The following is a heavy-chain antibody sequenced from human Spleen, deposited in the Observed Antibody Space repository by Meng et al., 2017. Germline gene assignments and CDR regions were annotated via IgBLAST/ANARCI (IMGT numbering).Heavy chain of an antibody. V-gene: IGHV3-15*01. CDR2: IKSETDGGTT. J-gene: IGHJ4*02. CDR3: TTGLYSNSGHSYY. Sequence: VQLVESGGGVVQPGRSLRLSCAASTLTFNDARMTWVRQAPGKGLEWVGRIKSETDGGTTDYAAPVKGRFSISRDDSKKMVYLQMNSLKTDDTAVYYCTTGLYSNSGHSYYWGPGTLVTVSS. CDR1: TLTFNDAR. D-gene: IGHD3-10*01.